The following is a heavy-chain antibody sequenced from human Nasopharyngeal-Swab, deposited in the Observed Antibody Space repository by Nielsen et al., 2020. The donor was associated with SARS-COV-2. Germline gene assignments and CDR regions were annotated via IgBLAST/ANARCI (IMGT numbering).Heavy chain of an antibody. CDR2: ISWNSGSI. D-gene: IGHD3-22*01. V-gene: IGHV3-9*01. CDR1: GFTFDDYA. CDR3: ARDGVRFHNYYDSSGYYMDAFDI. Sequence: SLKISCAASGFTFDDYAMHWVRQAPGKGLEWVSGISWNSGSIGYADSVKGRFTISRDNAKNSLYLQMNSLRAEDTAVYYCARDGVRFHNYYDSSGYYMDAFDIWGQGTMVTVSS. J-gene: IGHJ3*02.